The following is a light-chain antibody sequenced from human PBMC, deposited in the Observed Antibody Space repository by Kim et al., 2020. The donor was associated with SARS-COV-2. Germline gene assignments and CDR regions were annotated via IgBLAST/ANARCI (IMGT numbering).Light chain of an antibody. V-gene: IGLV6-57*03. Sequence: KTATIPCTRSRGSIASNYVQWYQQRPGSAPTTVIYEDNQRPSGVPDRFSGSIDSSSNSASLNISGLKTEDEADYYCQSYDSSNHVVFGGGTQLTVL. CDR3: QSYDSSNHVV. J-gene: IGLJ2*01. CDR1: RGSIASNY. CDR2: EDN.